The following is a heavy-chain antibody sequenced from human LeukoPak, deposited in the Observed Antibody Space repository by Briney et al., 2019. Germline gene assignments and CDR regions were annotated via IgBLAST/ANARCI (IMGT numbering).Heavy chain of an antibody. V-gene: IGHV3-23*01. CDR2: ISSNGGST. D-gene: IGHD6-19*01. CDR1: GFTFSSSA. CDR3: AKEQQWLVRSFDY. J-gene: IGHJ4*02. Sequence: GGSLRLSCAASGFTFSSSAMSWVRQAPGKGLEWVSAISSNGGSTYFADSVKGRFAISRDNSKNTVYLQMNSLRAEDTAVYYCAKEQQWLVRSFDYWGQGTPVTVSS.